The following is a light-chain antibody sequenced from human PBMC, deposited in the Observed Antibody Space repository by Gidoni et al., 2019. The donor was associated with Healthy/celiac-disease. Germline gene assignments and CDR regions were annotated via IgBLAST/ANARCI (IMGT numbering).Light chain of an antibody. V-gene: IGKV3-20*01. CDR2: ASS. CDR1: QSVSSSY. J-gene: IGKJ1*01. CDR3: QQYGSPRT. Sequence: EIVLTQSPGTLSLSPGERATLSCRASQSVSSSYVSWYQQKPGQPPRLLLDASSSRAPGTPDMISGRGSGTYFTLTISRLEAEDVAVYYCQQYGSPRTFGQGTKVEIK.